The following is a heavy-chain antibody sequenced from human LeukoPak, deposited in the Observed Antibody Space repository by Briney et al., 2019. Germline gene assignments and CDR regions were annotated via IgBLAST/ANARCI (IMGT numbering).Heavy chain of an antibody. V-gene: IGHV1-24*01. CDR2: FDPEDGET. Sequence: ASVKVSCKVSGYTLTELSMHWVRQAPGKGLEWMGGFDPEDGETIYAQKFQGRVTMTEDTSTDTAYMELSSLRSEDTAVYYCATDTGSEDAFDIWGQGTMVTVSS. CDR3: ATDTGSEDAFDI. D-gene: IGHD2-15*01. J-gene: IGHJ3*02. CDR1: GYTLTELS.